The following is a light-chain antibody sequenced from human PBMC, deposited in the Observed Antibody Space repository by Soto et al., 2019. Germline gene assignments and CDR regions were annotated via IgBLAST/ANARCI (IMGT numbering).Light chain of an antibody. CDR2: GAS. Sequence: EIVLTQSPGTLSLSPGERATLSCRASQSVRSPYLTWYQQKPGQAPRLLIYGASSRATGVPSRFHGSGSGTDFSLIIIDLQPEDVGTYFCQQRYATPFTFGPGTKLEI. J-gene: IGKJ2*01. V-gene: IGKV3-20*01. CDR3: QQRYATPFT. CDR1: QSVRSPY.